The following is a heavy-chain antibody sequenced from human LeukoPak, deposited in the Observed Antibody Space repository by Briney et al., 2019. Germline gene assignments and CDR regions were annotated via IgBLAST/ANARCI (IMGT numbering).Heavy chain of an antibody. CDR3: ASSVGYSSGPFDY. J-gene: IGHJ4*02. V-gene: IGHV1-69*01. CDR1: GGTFSSYA. D-gene: IGHD6-19*01. CDR2: IIPIFGTA. Sequence: SVKVSCKASGGTFSSYAISWVRQAPGQGLEWMGGIIPIFGTANYAQKFQGRVTITADESTSTAYMELSSLRSEDTAVYYCASSVGYSSGPFDYWGQGTLVTVSS.